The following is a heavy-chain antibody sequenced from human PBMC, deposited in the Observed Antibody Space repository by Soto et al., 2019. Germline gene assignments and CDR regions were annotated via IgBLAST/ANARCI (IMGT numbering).Heavy chain of an antibody. CDR3: ARHWDY. Sequence: QLQLQQSGPGLVKPSETLSLTCTISGASINSDTYYWAWIRQPPGKGLEWIGTISFSGSTYYNPSLRSRVIISVDTSKNLFSLKLTSVTAADTAVYYCARHWDYWGQGTLVTVSS. J-gene: IGHJ4*02. CDR2: ISFSGST. V-gene: IGHV4-39*01. CDR1: GASINSDTYY.